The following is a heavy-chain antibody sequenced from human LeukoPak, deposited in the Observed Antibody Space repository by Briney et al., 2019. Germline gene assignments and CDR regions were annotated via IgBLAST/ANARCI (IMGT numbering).Heavy chain of an antibody. CDR3: AIDRTWANYFDY. CDR1: GYTFTGYY. CDR2: INPNSGGT. V-gene: IGHV1-2*02. D-gene: IGHD7-27*01. Sequence: ASVKVSCKSSGYTFTGYYMHWVRQAPGQGLEWMGWINPNSGGTNYAQKFQGRVTMTRDTSISTAYMELSRLRSDDTAVYYCAIDRTWANYFDYWDQGTLVTVSS. J-gene: IGHJ4*02.